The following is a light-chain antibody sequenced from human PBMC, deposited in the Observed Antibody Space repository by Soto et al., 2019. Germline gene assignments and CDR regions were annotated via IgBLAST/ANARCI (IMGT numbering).Light chain of an antibody. CDR3: CSFTSSTTVI. Sequence: QSVLTQPPSVSGAPGQRVSISCTGSSTNIGAGYGVHWYQQRPGTAPKLLIVGGTIRPSGVPDRFSGSKSGNTASLTISGLQAEDEADYYCCSFTSSTTVIFGGGTKLTVL. V-gene: IGLV1-40*01. CDR1: STNIGAGYG. J-gene: IGLJ2*01. CDR2: GGT.